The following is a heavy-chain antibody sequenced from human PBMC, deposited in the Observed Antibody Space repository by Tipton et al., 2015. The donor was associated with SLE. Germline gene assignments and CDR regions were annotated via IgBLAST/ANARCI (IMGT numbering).Heavy chain of an antibody. Sequence: LRLSCTVSGDSVSSSNYYWGWIRQPPGKGLEWIGTIFYGESTYYNPSLKSRVTISIDTSKNHFSLKLTSVTAADTAVYYCARGAGDWSAYPTYFEYWGQGMLVTVSS. CDR2: IFYGEST. D-gene: IGHD3-3*01. V-gene: IGHV4-39*07. CDR1: GDSVSSSNYY. CDR3: ARGAGDWSAYPTYFEY. J-gene: IGHJ4*02.